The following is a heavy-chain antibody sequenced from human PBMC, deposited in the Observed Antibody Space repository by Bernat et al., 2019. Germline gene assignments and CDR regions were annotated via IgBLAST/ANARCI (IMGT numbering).Heavy chain of an antibody. CDR3: ASLPQYCGGDCYRGDAFDI. Sequence: QLQLQESGPGLVKPSETLSLTCTVSGGSISSSSYYWGWIRQPPGKGLEWIGSIYYSGSTYYNPSLKSRVTISVDTSKNQFSLKLSSVTAADTAVYYCASLPQYCGGDCYRGDAFDIWGQGTMVTVSS. CDR2: IYYSGST. CDR1: GGSISSSSYY. D-gene: IGHD2-21*02. V-gene: IGHV4-39*01. J-gene: IGHJ3*02.